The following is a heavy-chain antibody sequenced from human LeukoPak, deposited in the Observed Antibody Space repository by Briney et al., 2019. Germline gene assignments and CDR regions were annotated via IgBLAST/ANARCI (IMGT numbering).Heavy chain of an antibody. J-gene: IGHJ4*02. V-gene: IGHV3-15*07. Sequence: SGGSLRLSCAASGFTFSNAWMNWVRQAPGKGLEWVGRIKSKTDGGTTDYAAPVKGRFTISRDDSKNTLYLQMNSLKTEDTAVYHCTRDRGAYNLYDYWGQGTLVAVSS. CDR2: IKSKTDGGTT. CDR3: TRDRGAYNLYDY. CDR1: GFTFSNAW. D-gene: IGHD1-1*01.